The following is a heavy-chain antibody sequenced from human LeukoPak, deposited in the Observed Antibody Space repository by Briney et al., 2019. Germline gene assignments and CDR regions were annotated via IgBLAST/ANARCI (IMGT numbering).Heavy chain of an antibody. V-gene: IGHV3-74*01. CDR2: INSDGSST. Sequence: PGGSLRLSCAASGFTFSSYWMHWVRQAPGKGLVWVSRINSDGSSTSYADSMKGRFTISRDNAKNTLYLQMNSLRAEDTAVYYCARSPRHDYGGSWYFDLWGRGTLVTVSS. J-gene: IGHJ2*01. D-gene: IGHD4-23*01. CDR3: ARSPRHDYGGSWYFDL. CDR1: GFTFSSYW.